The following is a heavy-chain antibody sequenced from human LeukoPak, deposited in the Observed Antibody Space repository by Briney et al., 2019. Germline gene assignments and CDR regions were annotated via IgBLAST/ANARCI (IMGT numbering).Heavy chain of an antibody. J-gene: IGHJ6*02. CDR2: IYYSGST. D-gene: IGHD6-13*01. V-gene: IGHV4-59*08. Sequence: SETLSLTCTVSGGSISSCYWSWIRQPPGKGLEWIGYIYYSGSTNYNPSLKSRVTISVDTSKNQFSLKLSSVTAADTAVCYCARLGPLGDSRNYYYGMDVWGQGSTVTVSS. CDR1: GGSISSCY. CDR3: ARLGPLGDSRNYYYGMDV.